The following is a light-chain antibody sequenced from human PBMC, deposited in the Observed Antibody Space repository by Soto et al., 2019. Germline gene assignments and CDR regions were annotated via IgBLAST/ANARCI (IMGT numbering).Light chain of an antibody. CDR1: QSVDIN. Sequence: EIGMTQSPATLSVSPGERVTLSCRASQSVDINLAWYQQKSGQAPRLLIYAASTRATGIPVRFSGSGSGTDFSLIISSLQSEDVAVYYCQQYHDWPQRTFGQGTKVEIK. CDR2: AAS. V-gene: IGKV3D-15*01. J-gene: IGKJ2*01. CDR3: QQYHDWPQRT.